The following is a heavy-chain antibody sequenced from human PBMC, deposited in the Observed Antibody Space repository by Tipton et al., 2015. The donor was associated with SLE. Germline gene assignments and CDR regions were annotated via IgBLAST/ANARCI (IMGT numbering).Heavy chain of an antibody. CDR1: GFTFSSYW. D-gene: IGHD3-3*01. CDR3: ARSREYYDFWF. CDR2: INSDGSST. Sequence: SLRLSCAASGFTFSSYWMSWVRQAPGKGLVWVSRINSDGSSTRYGDSVKGRFTISRDNAKNTLYLQMNSLRAEDTAVYYCARSREYYDFWFWGQGTLVTVSS. J-gene: IGHJ4*02. V-gene: IGHV3-74*01.